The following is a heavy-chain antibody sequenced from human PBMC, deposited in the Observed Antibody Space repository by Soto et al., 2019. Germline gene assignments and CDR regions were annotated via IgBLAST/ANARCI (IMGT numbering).Heavy chain of an antibody. J-gene: IGHJ6*02. CDR1: GGTFDNFI. V-gene: IGHV1-69*01. CDR3: ARNGPYSSALRPGAGRDV. D-gene: IGHD1-26*01. CDR2: IVPMLGTP. Sequence: QVQLVQSGAEVKEPGSSVRVSCKASGGTFDNFIMNWVRQTPGQGLEWMGGIVPMLGTPTYAEKFKGRVTISATGSTSTMYMEVTSLRSENTAIYYCARNGPYSSALRPGAGRDVGGQGTAVTAS.